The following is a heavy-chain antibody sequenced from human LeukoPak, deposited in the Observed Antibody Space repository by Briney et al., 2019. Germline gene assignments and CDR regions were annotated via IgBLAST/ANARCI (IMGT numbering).Heavy chain of an antibody. CDR1: GGSFSGYY. D-gene: IGHD5-12*01. V-gene: IGHV4-34*01. CDR3: ARSSGYRSYYYYMDV. CDR2: INHSGST. J-gene: IGHJ6*03. Sequence: KPSETLSLTCAVYGGSFSGYYWSWIRQPPGKGLEWIGEINHSGSTNYNPSLKSRVTISVDTSKNQFSLKLSSVTAVDTAVYYCARSSGYRSYYYYMDVWGKGTTVTVSS.